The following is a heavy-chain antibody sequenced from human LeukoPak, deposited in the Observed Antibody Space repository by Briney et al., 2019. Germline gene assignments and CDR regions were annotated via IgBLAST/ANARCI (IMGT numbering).Heavy chain of an antibody. CDR2: IHTSGST. CDR3: ARNGGGKWNFIGD. D-gene: IGHD1-7*01. Sequence: SQTLSLTCTVSGDLISSGNYYWNWIRQPAGKGLEWIGRIHTSGSTNYNPPLKSRVTISVDTSKNQFSLKLSSVTAAGTAVYYCARNGGGKWNFIGDWGQGTLVIVSS. CDR1: GDLISSGNYY. J-gene: IGHJ4*02. V-gene: IGHV4-61*02.